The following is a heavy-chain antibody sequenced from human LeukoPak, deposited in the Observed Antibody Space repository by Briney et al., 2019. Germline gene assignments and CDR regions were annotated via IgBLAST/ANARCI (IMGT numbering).Heavy chain of an antibody. V-gene: IGHV3-74*01. CDR3: ATQAGITIFGRYFDY. J-gene: IGHJ4*02. Sequence: PGGSLRLSCAASGFTFSNSWMNWVRQAPGKGLPWVSRINTDGSSTTYADSVKGRFTISRDNAKNTLYLQMNSLRAEDTGVYYCATQAGITIFGRYFDYWGQGTLVTVSS. D-gene: IGHD3-3*01. CDR1: GFTFSNSW. CDR2: INTDGSST.